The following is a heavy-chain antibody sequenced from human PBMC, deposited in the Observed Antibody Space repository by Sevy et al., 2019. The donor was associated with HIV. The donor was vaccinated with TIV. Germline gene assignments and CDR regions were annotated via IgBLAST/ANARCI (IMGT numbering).Heavy chain of an antibody. J-gene: IGHJ4*02. CDR3: ARESIQFTRGHDYGDYFIDY. CDR2: IYYSGST. V-gene: IGHV4-31*03. D-gene: IGHD4-17*01. CDR1: GGSISSGGYY. Sequence: SETLSLTCTVSGGSISSGGYYWSWIRQHPGKGLEWIGYIYYSGSTYYNPSLKSRVTISVDTSKNQFSLKLSSVTAADTAVYYWARESIQFTRGHDYGDYFIDYWGQGTLVTVSS.